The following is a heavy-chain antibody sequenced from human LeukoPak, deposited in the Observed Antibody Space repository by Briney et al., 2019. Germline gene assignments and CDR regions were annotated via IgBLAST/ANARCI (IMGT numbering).Heavy chain of an antibody. CDR2: ISYDGSNK. Sequence: GGSLRLSCAASGFTFSSYGMHWVRQAPGKGLEWVAVISYDGSNKYYADSVKGRFTISRDDSKNTLYLQMNSLKTEDTAVYYCTVNYDSSGYQNWGQGTLVTVSS. D-gene: IGHD3-22*01. J-gene: IGHJ4*02. CDR3: TVNYDSSGYQN. CDR1: GFTFSSYG. V-gene: IGHV3-30*03.